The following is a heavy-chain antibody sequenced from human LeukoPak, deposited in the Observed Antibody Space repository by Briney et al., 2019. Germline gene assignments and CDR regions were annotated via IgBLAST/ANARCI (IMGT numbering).Heavy chain of an antibody. Sequence: ASVKVSCKASGYPFSTYWLHWVRQAPGQGLEWMGFVNPSDGARINAQKFQGRITMTRDTSTNTVFMELSSLRSEDTAVYYCARGLYYYDRSTYDDFDYWGQGTLVTVSS. CDR2: VNPSDGAR. CDR3: ARGLYYYDRSTYDDFDY. D-gene: IGHD3-22*01. V-gene: IGHV1-46*01. J-gene: IGHJ4*02. CDR1: GYPFSTYW.